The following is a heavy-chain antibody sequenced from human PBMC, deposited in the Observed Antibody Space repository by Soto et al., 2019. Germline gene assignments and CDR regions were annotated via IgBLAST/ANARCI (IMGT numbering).Heavy chain of an antibody. V-gene: IGHV1-69*08. CDR2: AIPVLGVA. J-gene: IGHJ6*02. D-gene: IGHD6-13*01. CDR3: ARDGDVEAAGTVDTKSYYGMDV. CDR1: GGNFRSQS. Sequence: QVQLVQSGAEVKKPGSSVRVSCKASGGNFRSQSISMSWVRQAPGQGLEWMGRAIPVLGVANYEQKFQGRVTITADKSTSTVSMALSSLNSEDTAVYYCARDGDVEAAGTVDTKSYYGMDVWGQGTTVTVSS.